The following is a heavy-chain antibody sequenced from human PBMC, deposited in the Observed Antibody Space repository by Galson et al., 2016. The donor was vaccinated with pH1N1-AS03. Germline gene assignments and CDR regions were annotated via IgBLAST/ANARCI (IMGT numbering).Heavy chain of an antibody. CDR1: GFTFSSYA. J-gene: IGHJ4*02. Sequence: SLRLSCAVGGFTFSSYAMFWLRQAPGKGLEYVSAISGNGLSTYYANSVKDRFTVSRDNSKSTLFLQMGSLRPEDRAVYYCARGPVSYSNYWFPPPDYWGQGTLVTVSS. CDR2: ISGNGLST. D-gene: IGHD6-13*01. CDR3: ARGPVSYSNYWFPPPDY. V-gene: IGHV3-64*01.